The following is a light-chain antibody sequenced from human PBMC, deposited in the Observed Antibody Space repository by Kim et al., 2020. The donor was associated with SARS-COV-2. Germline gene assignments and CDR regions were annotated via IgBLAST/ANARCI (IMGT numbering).Light chain of an antibody. CDR3: QQLNSYPWT. J-gene: IGKJ1*01. V-gene: IGKV1-9*01. CDR1: QGISTY. CDR2: RAS. Sequence: DIQLTHSPPFLSASVGDRVTITCRASQGISTYLAWYQQIPGKAPKLLIYRASTLPSGVPSRFSGSGSGTEFTLTISNLQPEDFAIYYCQQLNSYPWTFGQGTKVEIK.